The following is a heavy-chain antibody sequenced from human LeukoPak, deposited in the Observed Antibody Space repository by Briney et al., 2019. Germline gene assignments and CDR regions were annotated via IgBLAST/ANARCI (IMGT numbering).Heavy chain of an antibody. D-gene: IGHD5-12*01. V-gene: IGHV4-59*12. CDR3: ARDPGYPNAFDI. Sequence: SETLSLTCTVSGGSISSYYWSWIRQPPGKGLEWIGYIYYSGSTNYNPSLKSRVTISVDTSKNQFSLKLSSVTAADTAVYYCARDPGYPNAFDIWGQGTMVTVSS. CDR2: IYYSGST. J-gene: IGHJ3*02. CDR1: GGSISSYY.